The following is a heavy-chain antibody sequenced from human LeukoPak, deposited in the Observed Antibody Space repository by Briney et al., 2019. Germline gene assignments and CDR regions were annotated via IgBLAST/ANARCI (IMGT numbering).Heavy chain of an antibody. CDR3: AKDNLLWFGECYDY. V-gene: IGHV3-23*01. D-gene: IGHD3-10*01. CDR1: GFTFSSYA. Sequence: GGSLRLSCAASGFTFSSYAMSWVRQAPGKGLEWVSAISGSGGSTYYADSVKGRFTISRDNSKNTLYLQMNSLRAEDTAVYYCAKDNLLWFGECYDYWGQGTLVTVSS. J-gene: IGHJ4*02. CDR2: ISGSGGST.